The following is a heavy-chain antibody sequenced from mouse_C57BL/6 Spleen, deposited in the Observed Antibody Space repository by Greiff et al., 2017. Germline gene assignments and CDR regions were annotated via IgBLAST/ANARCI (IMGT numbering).Heavy chain of an antibody. V-gene: IGHV1-26*01. CDR3: ARRDYYYGYYFDY. CDR1: GYTFTDYY. CDR2: INPNNGGT. J-gene: IGHJ2*01. Sequence: VQLQQSGPELVKPGASVKISCKASGYTFTDYYMNWVKQSHGKSLEWIGDINPNNGGTSYNQKFKGKATLTVDKSSSTAYMELRSLTSEDSAVYYCARRDYYYGYYFDYWGQGTTLTVSS. D-gene: IGHD1-1*01.